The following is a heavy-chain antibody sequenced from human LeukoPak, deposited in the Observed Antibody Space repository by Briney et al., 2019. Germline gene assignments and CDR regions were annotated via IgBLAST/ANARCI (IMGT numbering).Heavy chain of an antibody. CDR3: ARVKVDTAMPTS. CDR2: INQDASEM. CDR1: GFTFSADW. Sequence: GGSLRLSCAPSGFTFSADWMSWVRQAPGKGLEWVASINQDASEMYYVDSVKGRFTISRDNAKNSLYLQMNSLRAEDTAVYYCARVKVDTAMPTSWGQGTLVTVSS. J-gene: IGHJ4*02. V-gene: IGHV3-7*01. D-gene: IGHD5-18*01.